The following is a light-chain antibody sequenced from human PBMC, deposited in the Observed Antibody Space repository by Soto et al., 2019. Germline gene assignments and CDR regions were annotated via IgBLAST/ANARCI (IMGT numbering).Light chain of an antibody. CDR3: QPYNNWPRT. CDR1: QSVSSSY. V-gene: IGKV3-20*01. Sequence: EILLTQSPGTLSLSPGERPTLSCRSSQSVSSSYLAWYQQKPGQAPRLLIYDASNRATGIPSRFSGSGSGTDFTLTISSLEPEDFAVYYCQPYNNWPRTFGPVTQVDIK. J-gene: IGKJ1*01. CDR2: DAS.